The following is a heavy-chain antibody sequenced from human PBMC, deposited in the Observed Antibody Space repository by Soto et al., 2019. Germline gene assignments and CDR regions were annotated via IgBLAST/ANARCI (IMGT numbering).Heavy chain of an antibody. CDR1: GYAFTTYD. J-gene: IGHJ3*02. CDR3: ASRYRVVTSIHAFDM. Sequence: QVQLVQSGAEVKKPGASVKVSCQASGYAFTTYDIHWVRQASGQGLEWVGRLNPNSGDTVYAQRFRGRVTLTRDTSKNTAYMELSSLRSHDTAVYYCASRYRVVTSIHAFDMWGQGTMVTVSS. V-gene: IGHV1-8*01. D-gene: IGHD2-21*02. CDR2: LNPNSGDT.